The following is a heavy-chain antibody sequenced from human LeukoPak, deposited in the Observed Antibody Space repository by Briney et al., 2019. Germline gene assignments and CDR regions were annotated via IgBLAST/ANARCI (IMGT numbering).Heavy chain of an antibody. Sequence: GASVKVSCKASGYTFTGYHMHWVRQAPGQGLEWMGRINPNSGDTNYAQKFQGRVTMTRDTSISTAYMELSRLRSDDTAVYYCARGAGSGYSYGYVFDYWGQGTLVTVSS. CDR2: INPNSGDT. CDR3: ARGAGSGYSYGYVFDY. D-gene: IGHD5-18*01. V-gene: IGHV1-2*06. J-gene: IGHJ4*02. CDR1: GYTFTGYH.